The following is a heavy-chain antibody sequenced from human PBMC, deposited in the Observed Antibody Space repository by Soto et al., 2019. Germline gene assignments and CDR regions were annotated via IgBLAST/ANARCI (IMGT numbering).Heavy chain of an antibody. J-gene: IGHJ4*02. Sequence: QVQLQESGPGLVKPSQTLSLTCSVSGASISSAYYYWSWIRQPPGKGLEWIGYIYNSGTYSNPSLKSRLTISLDTSKNQFSLKLTSVTAADTAVYYCARDQEGRGVGGQFDYWGQGTLVTVSS. CDR1: GASISSAYYY. V-gene: IGHV4-30-4*01. CDR3: ARDQEGRGVGGQFDY. D-gene: IGHD1-26*01. CDR2: IYNSGT.